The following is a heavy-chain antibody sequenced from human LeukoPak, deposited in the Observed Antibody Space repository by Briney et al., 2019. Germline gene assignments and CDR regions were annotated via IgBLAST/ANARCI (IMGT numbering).Heavy chain of an antibody. J-gene: IGHJ4*02. CDR3: AINLIAVAGTGDY. D-gene: IGHD6-19*01. V-gene: IGHV3-23*01. CDR1: GFTFSSYA. CDR2: ISGSGGST. Sequence: PGGSLRLSCAASGFTFSSYAMSWVRQAPGKGLEWVSAISGSGGSTYYADSVKGRFTISRDNSKSTLYLQMNSLRAEDTAVYYCAINLIAVAGTGDYWGQGTLVTVSS.